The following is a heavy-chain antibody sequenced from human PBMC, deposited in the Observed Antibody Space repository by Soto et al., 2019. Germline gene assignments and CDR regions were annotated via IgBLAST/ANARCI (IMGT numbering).Heavy chain of an antibody. CDR3: ARGRYCLTGRCFPNWFDS. V-gene: IGHV4-30-4*01. CDR1: GDSISTVDYF. Sequence: QVHLLESGPGLVKPSQTLSLTCSVSGDSISTVDYFWAWIRQPPGQALEYIGYIYKSTTTYYNPSFESRVAIALDTSKSQSSLTVTSVTAADTAVYFCARGRYCLTGRCFPNWFDSWGQGTLVTVSS. D-gene: IGHD2-15*01. CDR2: IYKSTTT. J-gene: IGHJ5*01.